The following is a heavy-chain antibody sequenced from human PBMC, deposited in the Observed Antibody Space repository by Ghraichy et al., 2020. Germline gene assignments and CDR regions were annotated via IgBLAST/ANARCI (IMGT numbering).Heavy chain of an antibody. Sequence: GGSLRLSCAASGFTFSSYAMSWVRQAPGKGLEWVSAISGSGGSTYYADSVKGRFTISRDNSKNTLYLQMNSLRAEDTAVYYCAKEPSSLFYGDYVRYFDLWGRGTLGTVSS. J-gene: IGHJ2*01. CDR3: AKEPSSLFYGDYVRYFDL. V-gene: IGHV3-23*01. CDR1: GFTFSSYA. CDR2: ISGSGGST. D-gene: IGHD4-17*01.